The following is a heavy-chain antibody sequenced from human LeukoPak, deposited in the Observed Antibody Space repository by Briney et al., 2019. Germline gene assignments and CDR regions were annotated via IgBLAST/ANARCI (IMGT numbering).Heavy chain of an antibody. CDR1: GGTFSSYA. V-gene: IGHV1-69*04. J-gene: IGHJ3*02. D-gene: IGHD3-10*01. Sequence: SVKVSCKASGGTFSSYAISWVRQAPGQGLEWMGRIIPILGIANYAQKFQGRVTITADKSTSTAYMELSSLRSEDTAVYYCATVAYGSGSYFLSRAFDIWGQGTMVTVSS. CDR3: ATVAYGSGSYFLSRAFDI. CDR2: IIPILGIA.